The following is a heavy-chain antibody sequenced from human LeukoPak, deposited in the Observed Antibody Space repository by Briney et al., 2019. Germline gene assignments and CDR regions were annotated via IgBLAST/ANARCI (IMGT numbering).Heavy chain of an antibody. CDR1: GGSISSGSYY. V-gene: IGHV4-39*07. CDR2: INHSGST. D-gene: IGHD6-19*01. J-gene: IGHJ4*02. Sequence: SQTLSLTCTVSGGSISSGSYYWSWIRQPPGKGLEWIGEINHSGSTNYNPSLKSRVTISVDTSKNQFSLKLSSVTAADTAVYYCARDSSGWWAFDYWGQGTLVTVSS. CDR3: ARDSSGWWAFDY.